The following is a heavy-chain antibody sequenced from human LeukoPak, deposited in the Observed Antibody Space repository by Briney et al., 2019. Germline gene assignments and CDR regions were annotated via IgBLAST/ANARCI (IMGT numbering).Heavy chain of an antibody. CDR3: ARSASYYYFYMDV. CDR1: GGSISSSSYY. Sequence: SETLSLTCTVSGGSISSSSYYWGWIRQPPGKGLEWIGYIYYSGSTNYNPSLESRVTISVDTSKNQFSLKLSSVTAADTAVYYCARSASYYYFYMDVWGKGTTVTVSS. V-gene: IGHV4-61*05. J-gene: IGHJ6*03. CDR2: IYYSGST.